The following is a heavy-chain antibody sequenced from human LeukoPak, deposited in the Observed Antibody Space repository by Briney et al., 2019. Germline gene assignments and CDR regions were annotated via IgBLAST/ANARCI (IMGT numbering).Heavy chain of an antibody. Sequence: ASVKVSCKASGGSFSNYAIAWVRQAPGPGLEWMGGIIPNFGTAKYAQKFQGRLTITTDDSTSTAYMELSSLRSEDTAVYYCARVDVAVIDAHAYNWFDPWGQGTLVIVSS. CDR2: IIPNFGTA. J-gene: IGHJ5*02. CDR3: ARVDVAVIDAHAYNWFDP. V-gene: IGHV1-69*05. CDR1: GGSFSNYA. D-gene: IGHD2-15*01.